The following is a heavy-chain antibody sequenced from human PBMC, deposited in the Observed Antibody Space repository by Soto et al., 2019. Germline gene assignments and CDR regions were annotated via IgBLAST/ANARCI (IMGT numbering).Heavy chain of an antibody. D-gene: IGHD5-18*01. V-gene: IGHV3-23*01. J-gene: IGHJ4*02. CDR3: AKDTAMVTDY. Sequence: GGSLRLSCAASGVNFSSYAMSWVRQAPGKGLEWVSAISGSGGSTYYADSVKGRFTISRDNSKNTLYLQMNSLRAEDTAVYYCAKDTAMVTDYWGQGTLVTVSS. CDR1: GVNFSSYA. CDR2: ISGSGGST.